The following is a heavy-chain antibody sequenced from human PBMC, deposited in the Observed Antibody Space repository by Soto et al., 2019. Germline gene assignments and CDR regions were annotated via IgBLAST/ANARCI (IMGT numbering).Heavy chain of an antibody. V-gene: IGHV1-46*03. J-gene: IGHJ4*02. D-gene: IGHD4-4*01. Sequence: ASVKVSCKASGGTFSSYTISWVRQAPGQGLEWMGRINPSGGSTSYAQKFQGRVTMTRDTSTSTVYMELSSLRSEDTAVYYCARDRHSNSYYFDYWGQGTLVTVSS. CDR3: ARDRHSNSYYFDY. CDR1: GGTFSSYT. CDR2: INPSGGST.